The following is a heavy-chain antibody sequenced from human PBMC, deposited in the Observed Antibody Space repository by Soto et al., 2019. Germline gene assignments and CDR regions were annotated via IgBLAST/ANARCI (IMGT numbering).Heavy chain of an antibody. CDR3: ARTYYDFWSGYQVYAFDI. V-gene: IGHV4-59*01. CDR1: GGSISSYY. Sequence: SETLSLTCTVSGGSISSYYWSWIRQPPGKGLEWIGYIYYSGSTNYNPSLKSRVTISVDTSKNQFSLKLSSVTAADTAVYYCARTYYDFWSGYQVYAFDIWDQGTMVTVSS. CDR2: IYYSGST. J-gene: IGHJ3*02. D-gene: IGHD3-3*01.